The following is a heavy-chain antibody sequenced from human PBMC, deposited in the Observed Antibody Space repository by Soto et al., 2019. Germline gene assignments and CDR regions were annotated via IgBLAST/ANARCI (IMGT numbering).Heavy chain of an antibody. CDR2: IYHGGST. V-gene: IGHV4-4*02. D-gene: IGHD3-22*01. CDR1: GGSISSSNW. J-gene: IGHJ4*02. CDR3: ARSRGYYDSSGYYYY. Sequence: PAETLSLTCAVSGGSISSSNWWSWVRQPPGKGLEWIGEIYHGGSTNYNPSLKSRVTISVDKSKNQFSLKLSSVTAADTAVYYCARSRGYYDSSGYYYYRGQGTLVTVSS.